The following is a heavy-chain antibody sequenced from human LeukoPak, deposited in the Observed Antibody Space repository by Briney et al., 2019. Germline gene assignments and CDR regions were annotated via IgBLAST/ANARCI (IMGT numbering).Heavy chain of an antibody. D-gene: IGHD3-10*01. J-gene: IGHJ5*02. CDR2: ISGSGGST. V-gene: IGHV3-23*01. Sequence: GVLRLSCAASGFAFSSYAMSWVRQAPGKGLEWVSAISGSGGSTYYADSVKGRFTIPRDNSKNTLYLQMNSLRAEDTAVYYCAKDRYYYGSGINWFDPWGQGTLVTVSS. CDR1: GFAFSSYA. CDR3: AKDRYYYGSGINWFDP.